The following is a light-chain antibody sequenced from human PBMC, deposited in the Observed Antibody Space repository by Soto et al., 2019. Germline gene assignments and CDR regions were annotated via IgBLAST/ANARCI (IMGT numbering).Light chain of an antibody. V-gene: IGLV2-14*01. Sequence: QSVLTQPASGSGSPGQSITISCTGTSSDVGGYNYVSWYQQHPGKAPKLMIYDVSNRPSGVYIRFSGSKSGNTASLTISGLQAEDEAEYYCSSYTSSSTLYVFGSGTKVT. CDR2: DVS. CDR3: SSYTSSSTLYV. J-gene: IGLJ1*01. CDR1: SSDVGGYNY.